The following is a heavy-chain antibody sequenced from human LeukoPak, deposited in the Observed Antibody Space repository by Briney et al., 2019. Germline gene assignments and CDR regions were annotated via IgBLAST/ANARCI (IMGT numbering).Heavy chain of an antibody. Sequence: SETLSLTCTVSGYSISSGYYWGWIRQPPGKGLEWIGSIYHSGSTYYNPSLKSRVTISVDTSKNQFSLKLSPVTAADTAVYYCARDEDYSSGRYPRFDPWGQGTLVTVSS. V-gene: IGHV4-38-2*02. J-gene: IGHJ5*02. D-gene: IGHD6-19*01. CDR2: IYHSGST. CDR3: ARDEDYSSGRYPRFDP. CDR1: GYSISSGYY.